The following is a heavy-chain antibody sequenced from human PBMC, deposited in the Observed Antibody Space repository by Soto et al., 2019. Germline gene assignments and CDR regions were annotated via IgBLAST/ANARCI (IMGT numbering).Heavy chain of an antibody. CDR2: ISSSGSTI. CDR1: GFTFSSYE. V-gene: IGHV3-48*03. CDR3: ARYSSSFSCSDV. Sequence: GGSLRLSCAASGFTFSSYEMNWVRQAPGKGLEWVSYISSSGSTIYYADSVKGRFTISRDNAKNSLYLQMNSLRAEDTAVYYCARYSSSFSCSDVWGQGTKVTFSS. D-gene: IGHD6-6*01. J-gene: IGHJ6*02.